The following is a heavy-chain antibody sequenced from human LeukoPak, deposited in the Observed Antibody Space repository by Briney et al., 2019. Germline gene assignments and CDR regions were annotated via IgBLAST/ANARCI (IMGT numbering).Heavy chain of an antibody. Sequence: GESLKISCKGSGYIFTNYWICWVRQMPGKGLEWMGIIYPGDSDTRYSPSFQGQVTISADKSISTAYLQWSSLKASDTAMYYCARRPPPDYGSGSVNYYFDYWGQGTLVTVSS. CDR2: IYPGDSDT. D-gene: IGHD3-10*01. J-gene: IGHJ4*02. CDR3: ARRPPPDYGSGSVNYYFDY. V-gene: IGHV5-51*01. CDR1: GYIFTNYW.